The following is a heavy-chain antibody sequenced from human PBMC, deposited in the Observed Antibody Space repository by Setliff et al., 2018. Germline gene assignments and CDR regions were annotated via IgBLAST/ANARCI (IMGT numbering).Heavy chain of an antibody. V-gene: IGHV4-34*01. Sequence: SETLSLTCTVYGASFSDYYWGWIRQPPGKGLEWIAEINHSGGTNYNPALKSRVTISVDTSTNQFSLKLRSVTAADTAVYYCARLSWNGLRYYGLDVWGQGTTVTVSS. CDR1: GASFSDYY. CDR3: ARLSWNGLRYYGLDV. D-gene: IGHD3-3*01. J-gene: IGHJ6*02. CDR2: INHSGGT.